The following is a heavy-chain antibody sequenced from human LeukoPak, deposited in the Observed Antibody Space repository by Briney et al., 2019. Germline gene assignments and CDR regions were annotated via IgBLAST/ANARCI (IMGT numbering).Heavy chain of an antibody. CDR1: GGSISGSGYY. J-gene: IGHJ4*02. V-gene: IGHV4-39*01. CDR3: ARLSGLRGYGDY. CDR2: IYYSGST. Sequence: PSETLSLTCTVSGGSISGSGYYWGWIRQPPGKGLEWIGSIYYSGSTYYSPSLESRFTISVDTSKNQFSLKLTSVTAADTAVYYCARLSGLRGYGDYWGQGTLVTVSS. D-gene: IGHD5-18*01.